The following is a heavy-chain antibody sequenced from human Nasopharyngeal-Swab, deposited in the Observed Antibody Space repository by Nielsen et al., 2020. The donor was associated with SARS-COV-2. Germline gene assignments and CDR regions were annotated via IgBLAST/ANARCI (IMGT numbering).Heavy chain of an antibody. CDR1: GFTFSSYN. CDR3: ARDGVVVPAARSSLDY. D-gene: IGHD2-2*01. J-gene: IGHJ4*02. Sequence: GGSLRLSCAASGFTFSSYNMNWVRQAPGKGLEWVSYINTGSSSIYYADSVKGRFTISRDNAKNSLYLQMNSLRAEDTAVYYCARDGVVVPAARSSLDYWGQGTLVTVSS. CDR2: INTGSSSI. V-gene: IGHV3-48*01.